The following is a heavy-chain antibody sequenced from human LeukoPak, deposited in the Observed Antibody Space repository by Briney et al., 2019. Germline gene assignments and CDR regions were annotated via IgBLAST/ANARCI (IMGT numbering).Heavy chain of an antibody. V-gene: IGHV4-59*08. Sequence: SETLSLTCTVSGGSISSYYWSWIRQPPGKGLERIGYIYYSGSTNYNPSLKSRVTISVDTSKNQFSLKLSSVTAADTAVYYCARGDGYNLRAFDIWGQGTMVTVSS. J-gene: IGHJ3*02. CDR2: IYYSGST. CDR1: GGSISSYY. D-gene: IGHD5-24*01. CDR3: ARGDGYNLRAFDI.